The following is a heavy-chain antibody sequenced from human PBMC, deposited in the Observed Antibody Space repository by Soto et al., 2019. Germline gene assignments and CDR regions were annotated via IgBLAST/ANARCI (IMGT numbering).Heavy chain of an antibody. D-gene: IGHD3-10*01. CDR3: ARESHPYYYGSGSYLDY. J-gene: IGHJ4*02. CDR2: ISYDGSNK. V-gene: IGHV3-30-3*01. CDR1: GFTFSSYA. Sequence: RRLSCAASGFTFSSYAMHWVRQAPGKGLEWVAVISYDGSNKYYADSVKGRFTISRDNSKNTLYLQMNSLRAEDTAVYYCARESHPYYYGSGSYLDYWGQGTLVTVSS.